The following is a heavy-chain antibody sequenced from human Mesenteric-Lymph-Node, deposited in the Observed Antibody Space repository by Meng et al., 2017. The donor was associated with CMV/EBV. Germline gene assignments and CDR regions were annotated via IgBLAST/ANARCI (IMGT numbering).Heavy chain of an antibody. J-gene: IGHJ4*02. CDR1: GFTFSSYW. Sequence: GESLKISCATSGFTFSSYWMHWVRQAPGKGLVWVSRVNSDGTSTSYADSVKGRFTISRDNAENTLYLQMNSLRAEDTAVYYCAKDYHYYDSSGYYFDYWGQGTLVTVSS. V-gene: IGHV3-74*01. CDR2: VNSDGTST. CDR3: AKDYHYYDSSGYYFDY. D-gene: IGHD3-22*01.